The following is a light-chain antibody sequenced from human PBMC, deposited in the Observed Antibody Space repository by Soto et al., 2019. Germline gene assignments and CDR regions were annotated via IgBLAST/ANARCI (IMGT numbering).Light chain of an antibody. V-gene: IGKV3-20*01. CDR3: QQYGTSGT. Sequence: EIVMTQSPGTLSVSPGERATLCCRASPSVSSNLSWYQQKPGQAPRLLIDGASNRATGIPGRFSGSGSRTDITLTISRLEPEDFAVYYCQQYGTSGTFCQGTKVDI. CDR1: PSVSSN. J-gene: IGKJ1*01. CDR2: GAS.